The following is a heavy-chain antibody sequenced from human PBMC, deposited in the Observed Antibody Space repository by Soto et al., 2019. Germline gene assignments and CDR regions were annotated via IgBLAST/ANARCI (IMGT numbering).Heavy chain of an antibody. CDR3: AKDGPYYYDSSERGRFDP. V-gene: IGHV3-23*01. CDR1: GFTFSSYW. J-gene: IGHJ5*02. D-gene: IGHD3-22*01. Sequence: GGSLRLSCAASGFTFSSYWMHWVRQAPGKGLEWVSGISGSGGSTYYADSVKGRFTISRDNSKNTLYLQMNSLRAEDTAVYYCAKDGPYYYDSSERGRFDPWGQGTLVTVSS. CDR2: ISGSGGST.